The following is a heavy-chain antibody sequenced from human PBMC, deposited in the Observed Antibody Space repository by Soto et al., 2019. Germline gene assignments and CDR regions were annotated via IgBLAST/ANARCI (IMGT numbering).Heavy chain of an antibody. J-gene: IGHJ4*02. CDR2: ISSSGSTI. V-gene: IGHV3-48*03. Sequence: PGGSLRLSCAASGFTFSSYEMNWVRQAPGKGLEWVSYISSSGSTIYYADSVKGRFTISRDNAKDSLYLQMNSLRAEDTAVYYCARVVGIAARSLFDYWGQGTLVTVSS. D-gene: IGHD6-6*01. CDR3: ARVVGIAARSLFDY. CDR1: GFTFSSYE.